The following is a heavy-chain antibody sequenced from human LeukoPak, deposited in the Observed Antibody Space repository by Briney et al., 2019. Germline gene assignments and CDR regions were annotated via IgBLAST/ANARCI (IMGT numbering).Heavy chain of an antibody. V-gene: IGHV3-53*01. CDR1: GFTFSTYW. CDR3: ARGPVVVPATYYYYGMDV. D-gene: IGHD2-2*01. J-gene: IGHJ6*02. CDR2: IYSGGST. Sequence: PGGSLRLSCSASGFTFSTYWMSWVRQAPGKGLEWVSVIYSGGSTYYADSVKGRFTISRDNSKNTLYLQMNSLRAEDTAVYYCARGPVVVPATYYYYGMDVWGQGTTVTVSS.